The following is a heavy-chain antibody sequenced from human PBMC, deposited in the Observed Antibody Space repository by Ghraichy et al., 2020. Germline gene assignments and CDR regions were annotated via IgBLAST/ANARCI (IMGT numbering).Heavy chain of an antibody. D-gene: IGHD3-22*01. CDR1: GGTFSSYA. V-gene: IGHV1-69*13. CDR3: ARATYYYDSSGYSYYFDY. Sequence: SVKVSCKASGGTFSSYAISWVRQAPGQGLEWMGGIIPIFGTANYAQKFQGRVTITADESTSTAYMELSSLRSEDTAVYYCARATYYYDSSGYSYYFDYWGQGTLVTVSS. CDR2: IIPIFGTA. J-gene: IGHJ4*02.